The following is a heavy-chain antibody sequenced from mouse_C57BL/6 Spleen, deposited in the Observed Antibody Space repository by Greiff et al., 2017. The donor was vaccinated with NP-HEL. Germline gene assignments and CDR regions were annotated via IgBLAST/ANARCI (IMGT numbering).Heavy chain of an antibody. CDR2: INPNNGGT. CDR3: ARYCGYDGGYDMDY. J-gene: IGHJ4*01. Sequence: EVQLQESGPELVKPGASVKIPCKASGYTFTDYYMDWVKQSHGKSLEWIGDINPNNGGTIYNQKFKGKATLTVDQSSSTSYMELRSLTSEDTAVYYCARYCGYDGGYDMDYWGQGTSVTVSS. CDR1: GYTFTDYY. D-gene: IGHD2-2*01. V-gene: IGHV1-18*01.